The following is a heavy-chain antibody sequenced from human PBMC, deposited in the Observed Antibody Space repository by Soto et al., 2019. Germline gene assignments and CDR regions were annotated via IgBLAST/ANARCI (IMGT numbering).Heavy chain of an antibody. Sequence: ASVKVSCKASGYTFTSYGISWVRQAPGQGLEWMGWISAYNGNTNYAQKLQGRVTMTTDTSTSTAYMELRSLRSDDTAVYYCARDLGPGLELRAANQSWFDPWGQGTLVTVSS. D-gene: IGHD1-7*01. J-gene: IGHJ5*02. CDR2: ISAYNGNT. CDR1: GYTFTSYG. V-gene: IGHV1-18*04. CDR3: ARDLGPGLELRAANQSWFDP.